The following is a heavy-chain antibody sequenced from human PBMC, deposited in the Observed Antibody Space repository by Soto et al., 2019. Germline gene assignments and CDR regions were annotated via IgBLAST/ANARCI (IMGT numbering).Heavy chain of an antibody. Sequence: PSETLSLTCSVSRGSIGAYYWSWIRQPPGKGLEWIGYIYHSGSTNYNPSLESRVTISVDTSKNQFSLKLSSVTAADTAVYYCARGNRITIFGVVQPIYGMDVWGQGTTVTVSS. J-gene: IGHJ6*02. CDR2: IYHSGST. D-gene: IGHD3-3*01. V-gene: IGHV4-59*01. CDR1: RGSIGAYY. CDR3: ARGNRITIFGVVQPIYGMDV.